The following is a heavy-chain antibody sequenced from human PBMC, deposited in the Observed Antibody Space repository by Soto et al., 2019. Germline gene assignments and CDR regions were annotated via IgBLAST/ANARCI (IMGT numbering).Heavy chain of an antibody. D-gene: IGHD3-3*01. CDR3: ARVRYYDFWSGSGNWFDP. CDR1: GGSFSGYY. Sequence: QVQLQQWGAGLLKPSETLSLTCAVYGGSFSGYYWSWIRQPPGKGLEWIGEINHSGSTNYNPSLKSRVTRSVDTSKNQFSLKLSSVTAADTAVYYCARVRYYDFWSGSGNWFDPWGQGTLVTVSS. J-gene: IGHJ5*02. V-gene: IGHV4-34*01. CDR2: INHSGST.